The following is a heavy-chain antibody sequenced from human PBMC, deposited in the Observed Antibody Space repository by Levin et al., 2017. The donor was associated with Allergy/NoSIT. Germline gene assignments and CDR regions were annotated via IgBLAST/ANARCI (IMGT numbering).Heavy chain of an antibody. J-gene: IGHJ4*02. D-gene: IGHD6-19*01. V-gene: IGHV4-34*01. Sequence: SETLSLTCAVYGGSFSGYYWSWIRQPPGKGLEWIGEINHSGSTNYNPSLKSRVTISVDTSKNQFSLKLSSVTAADTAVYYCARGGTRRTGYSSGWSQKLGFDYWGQGTLVTVSS. CDR2: INHSGST. CDR3: ARGGTRRTGYSSGWSQKLGFDY. CDR1: GGSFSGYY.